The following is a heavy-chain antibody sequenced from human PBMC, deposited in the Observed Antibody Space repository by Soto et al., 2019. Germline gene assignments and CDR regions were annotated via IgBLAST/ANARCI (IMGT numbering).Heavy chain of an antibody. V-gene: IGHV3-74*01. CDR1: GFSFSSYS. CDR2: INSDGSKM. Sequence: PGGSLRLSCAASGFSFSSYSMHWVRQAPGEGLVWLSRINSDGSKMVYADSVKGRFTISRDNAKNTLYLEMSSLGVEDTAMYYCARGSSDIWGQGTMVTVSS. D-gene: IGHD6-6*01. J-gene: IGHJ3*02. CDR3: ARGSSDI.